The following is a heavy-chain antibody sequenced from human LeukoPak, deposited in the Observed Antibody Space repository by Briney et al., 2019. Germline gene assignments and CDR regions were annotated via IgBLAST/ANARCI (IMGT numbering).Heavy chain of an antibody. CDR1: GFSFSSYG. Sequence: GGSLRLSCAGSGFSFSSYGMHWVRQAPGKGLEWMAFIRSDGSNKYYADSVKGRFTISRDNSKNTLYLQMNSLRAEDTAVYYCARILDSAWGELGYWGQGMLVTVSA. CDR2: IRSDGSNK. V-gene: IGHV3-30*02. J-gene: IGHJ4*02. CDR3: ARILDSAWGELGY. D-gene: IGHD6-19*01.